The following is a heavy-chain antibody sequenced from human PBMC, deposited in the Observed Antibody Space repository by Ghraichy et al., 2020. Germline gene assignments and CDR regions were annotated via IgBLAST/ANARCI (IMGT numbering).Heavy chain of an antibody. J-gene: IGHJ6*02. D-gene: IGHD3-22*01. V-gene: IGHV1-18*01. CDR1: GYTFTSYG. CDR3: ASERHYYDRSGLYSPNYYYGMDV. CDR2: ISAYNGNT. Sequence: ASVKVSCKASGYTFTSYGISWVRQAPGQGLEWMGWISAYNGNTNYAQKFQGRVTMTTDTSTSTAYMELRSLRSDDTAVYYCASERHYYDRSGLYSPNYYYGMDVWGQATTVTGSS.